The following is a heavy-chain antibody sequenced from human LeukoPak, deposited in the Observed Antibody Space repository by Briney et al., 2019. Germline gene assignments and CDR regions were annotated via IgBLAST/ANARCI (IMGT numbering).Heavy chain of an antibody. V-gene: IGHV3-74*01. CDR1: GFTFSSYW. D-gene: IGHD3-10*01. Sequence: PGGSLRLSCAASGFTFSSYWMHWVRQAPGKGLVWVSRINSDGSRTSYADSVKGRFTISRDNAKNTLYLQMNSLRAEDTAVYYCARDALWFGELLAPGWGQGTLVTVSS. CDR3: ARDALWFGELLAPG. CDR2: INSDGSRT. J-gene: IGHJ4*02.